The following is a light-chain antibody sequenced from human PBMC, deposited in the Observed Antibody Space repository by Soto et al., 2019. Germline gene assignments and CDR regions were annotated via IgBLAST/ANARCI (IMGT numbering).Light chain of an antibody. J-gene: IGKJ4*01. CDR2: WAS. CDR3: QQYFNTPLT. Sequence: DIVMTQSPDSLAVSLGERVTINCKSSQNVLNRANNKNYIAWYQQKPGQPPKLLIYWASTRESGVPDRFSGSGSGTDFTLTISSLQAEDVAVYFCQQYFNTPLTFGGGTKVEIK. V-gene: IGKV4-1*01. CDR1: QNVLNRANNKNY.